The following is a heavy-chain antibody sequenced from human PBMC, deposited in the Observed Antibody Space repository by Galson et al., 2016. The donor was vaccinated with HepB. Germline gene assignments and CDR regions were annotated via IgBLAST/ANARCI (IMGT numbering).Heavy chain of an antibody. CDR1: GYSFTSYW. Sequence: QSGAEVKKPGESLQISCKGSGYSFTSYWIGWVRQMPGKGLEWMGIIYPDDSDTRYSPSSQGQVTLSADTSINTASLQWSSLKASDTAIYYCATPAPNYSSSYYFDYWGQGTLVTVSS. CDR3: ATPAPNYSSSYYFDY. J-gene: IGHJ4*02. D-gene: IGHD4-11*01. CDR2: IYPDDSDT. V-gene: IGHV5-51*01.